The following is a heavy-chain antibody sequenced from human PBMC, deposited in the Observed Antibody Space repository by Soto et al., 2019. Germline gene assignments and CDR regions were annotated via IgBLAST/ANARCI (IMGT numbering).Heavy chain of an antibody. CDR2: ISGSGGST. D-gene: IGHD3-3*01. V-gene: IGHV3-23*01. J-gene: IGHJ4*02. Sequence: EVQLLESGGGLVQPGGSLRLSCAASGFTFSSYAMSWVRQAPGKGLEWVSAISGSGGSTYYADSVKGRFTISRDNSKNTPYLQMNSLRAEDTAVYYCATATTYYDFWSGSTYYFDYWGQGSLVTVS. CDR3: ATATTYYDFWSGSTYYFDY. CDR1: GFTFSSYA.